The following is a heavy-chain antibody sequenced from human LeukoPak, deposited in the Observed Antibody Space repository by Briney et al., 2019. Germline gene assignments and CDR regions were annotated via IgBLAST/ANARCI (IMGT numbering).Heavy chain of an antibody. CDR1: GFTFSSYS. D-gene: IGHD6-6*01. Sequence: GGSLRLSGAASGFTFSSYSMNWVRQAPGKGLEWVSSISSSSSYIYYADSVKGRFTISRDNAKNSLYLQMNSLRAEDTAVYYCARGHEYSSSSKDYWGQGTLVTVSS. J-gene: IGHJ4*02. CDR2: ISSSSSYI. CDR3: ARGHEYSSSSKDY. V-gene: IGHV3-21*01.